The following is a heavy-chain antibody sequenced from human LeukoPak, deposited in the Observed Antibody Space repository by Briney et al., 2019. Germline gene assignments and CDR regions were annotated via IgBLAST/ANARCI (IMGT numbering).Heavy chain of an antibody. CDR1: GFTFSIYG. CDR2: IRNDGSNT. V-gene: IGHV3-30*02. Sequence: GGSLRLSCAASGFTFSIYGIYWVRQAPGKGLGCVAFIRNDGSNTYYADSVKGRFTISRDNSKNTLYLQMNSLRTKDTAVYYCAKERCSGGTCYLDYWGQGTLVTVSS. CDR3: AKERCSGGTCYLDY. J-gene: IGHJ4*02. D-gene: IGHD2-15*01.